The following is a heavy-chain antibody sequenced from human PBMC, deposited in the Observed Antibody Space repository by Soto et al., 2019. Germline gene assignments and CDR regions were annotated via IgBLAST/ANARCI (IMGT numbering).Heavy chain of an antibody. D-gene: IGHD6-19*01. J-gene: IGHJ6*04. Sequence: PGGSLRLSCAASGFTFSDHYLDWVRQAPGKGLEWVARSRDKAQSYTTEYAASVKGRFTISRDDSQNSLYLQMSSLRVEDTAVYYCASLWAVAALGSDVWGKGTTVTVSS. CDR1: GFTFSDHY. V-gene: IGHV3-72*01. CDR3: ASLWAVAALGSDV. CDR2: SRDKAQSYTT.